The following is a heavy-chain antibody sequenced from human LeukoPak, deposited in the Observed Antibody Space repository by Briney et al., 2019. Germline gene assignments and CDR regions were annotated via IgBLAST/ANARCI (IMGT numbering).Heavy chain of an antibody. CDR2: IYRSGST. V-gene: IGHV4-4*02. J-gene: IGHJ4*02. D-gene: IGHD2-15*01. Sequence: PSETLSLTCAVSGGSISSSNWWSWVRQPPGKGLEWIGEIYRSGSTNYNPSLKSRVTISVDKSKNQFSLKLSSVTAADTAVYYCVREILYCSGGSCYRGPFDNWGQGTLVTVSA. CDR3: VREILYCSGGSCYRGPFDN. CDR1: GGSISSSNW.